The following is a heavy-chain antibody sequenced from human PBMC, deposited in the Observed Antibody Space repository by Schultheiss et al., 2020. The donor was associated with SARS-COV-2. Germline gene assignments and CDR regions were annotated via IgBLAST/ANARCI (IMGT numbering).Heavy chain of an antibody. CDR3: AREGVNYGGHPGQVNY. V-gene: IGHV4-59*12. D-gene: IGHD4-23*01. CDR2: IYYSGST. Sequence: SETLSLTCTVSGGSISSYYWSWIRQPPGKGLEWTGYIYYSGSTNYNPSLKRRVTIPVDTSKNQFSLKLSSVTAADTAVYYCAREGVNYGGHPGQVNYWGQGTLVTVSS. J-gene: IGHJ4*02. CDR1: GGSISSYY.